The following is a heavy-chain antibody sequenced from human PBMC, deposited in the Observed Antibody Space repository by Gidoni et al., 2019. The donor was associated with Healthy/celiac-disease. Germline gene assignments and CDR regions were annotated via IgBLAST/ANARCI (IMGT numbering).Heavy chain of an antibody. CDR1: GFSFTNSV. D-gene: IGHD2-15*01. J-gene: IGHJ6*02. CDR2: IVVGSANT. CDR3: AADLYCSGGSCYSEFMSTYYGLDV. V-gene: IGHV1-58*01. Sequence: QMQLVQSGPEVKKPGTSMKVSCKASGFSFTNSVVQWVRQARGQRLEWIGWIVVGSANTNYAQTLLERVTITRDMSTRTAYMELSSLRSEDTAVYYCAADLYCSGGSCYSEFMSTYYGLDVWGQGTTVTVSS.